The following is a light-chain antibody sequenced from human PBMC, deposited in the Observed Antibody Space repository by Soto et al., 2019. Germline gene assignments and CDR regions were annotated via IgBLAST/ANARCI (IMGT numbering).Light chain of an antibody. Sequence: QSALTQPPSVSGSPGQSVTISCTGTSGDVDPYNYVSWYQQHPGRAPKLVIYDVNMRPSGVPDRFSGSKSGDTSSLTISGLQAEDEADYYCCSYVGTPLVGGGTEVTVL. CDR2: DVN. J-gene: IGLJ2*01. V-gene: IGLV2-11*01. CDR3: CSYVGTPL. CDR1: SGDVDPYNY.